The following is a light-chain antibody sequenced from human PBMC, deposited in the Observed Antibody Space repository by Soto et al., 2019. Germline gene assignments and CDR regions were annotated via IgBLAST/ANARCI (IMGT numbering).Light chain of an antibody. CDR2: DVS. V-gene: IGLV2-14*01. CDR3: SSYTSSSTLV. J-gene: IGLJ2*01. CDR1: SSDVGDYNY. Sequence: QSVLTQPASVSGSPGQSITISCTGTSSDVGDYNYVSWYQQHPGKAPKLMIYDVSNRPSGVSNRFSGSKSGNTASLTVSGLQAEDAADYYCSSYTSSSTLVFGGGTKVTVL.